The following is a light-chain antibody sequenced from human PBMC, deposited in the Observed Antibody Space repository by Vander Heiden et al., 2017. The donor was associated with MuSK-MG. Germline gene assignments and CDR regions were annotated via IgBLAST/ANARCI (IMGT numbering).Light chain of an antibody. V-gene: IGKV1-33*01. J-gene: IGKJ4*01. CDR1: QDIGNY. CDR3: QQYGNLPPT. CDR2: DAS. Sequence: DIQMTQSPSSLSASVGGRVTITCQASQDIGNYLNWYQQKPGKAPKLLIYDASNLETGVPSRFSGGGSETDFTFTISRVQPEDIATYYCQQYGNLPPTFGGGTRVEI.